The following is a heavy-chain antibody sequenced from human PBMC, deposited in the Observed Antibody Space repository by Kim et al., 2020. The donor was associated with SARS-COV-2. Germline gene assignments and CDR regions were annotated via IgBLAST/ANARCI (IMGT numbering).Heavy chain of an antibody. CDR3: ARGIDLVTMVRGDFDI. D-gene: IGHD3-10*01. J-gene: IGHJ3*02. CDR2: INHSGST. CDR1: GGSFSGYY. V-gene: IGHV4-34*01. Sequence: SETLSLTCAVYGGSFSGYYWSWIRQPPGKGLEWIGEINHSGSTNYNPSLKSRVTISVDTSKNQFSLKLSSVTAADTAVYYCARGIDLVTMVRGDFDIWGQGTMVTVSS.